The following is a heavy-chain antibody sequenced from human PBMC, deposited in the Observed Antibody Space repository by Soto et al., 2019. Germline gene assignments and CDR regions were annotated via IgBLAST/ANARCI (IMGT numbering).Heavy chain of an antibody. CDR2: ISAYNGNK. J-gene: IGHJ4*02. Sequence: ASVKVSCKASGYSFTSYGISWVRQAPGQGLEWMGWISAYNGNKKYAQKLQGRVTMTTDASTSTAYMELRSLRSDDTAVYYCARDIGQQLIDYSGQATLVTVSS. CDR3: ARDIGQQLIDY. D-gene: IGHD6-13*01. CDR1: GYSFTSYG. V-gene: IGHV1-18*01.